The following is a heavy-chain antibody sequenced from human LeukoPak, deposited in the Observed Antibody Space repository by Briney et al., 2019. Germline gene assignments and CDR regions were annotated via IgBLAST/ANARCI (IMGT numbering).Heavy chain of an antibody. CDR3: ARVPCSGGSCYGWFDP. CDR2: INHSGST. V-gene: IGHV4-34*01. Sequence: PSETLSLTCAVYGGSFSGYYWSWIRRPPGKGLEWIGEINHSGSTNYNPSLKSRVTISVDTSKNQFSLKLSSVTAADTAVYYCARVPCSGGSCYGWFDPWGQAILVTVSS. J-gene: IGHJ5*02. D-gene: IGHD2-15*01. CDR1: GGSFSGYY.